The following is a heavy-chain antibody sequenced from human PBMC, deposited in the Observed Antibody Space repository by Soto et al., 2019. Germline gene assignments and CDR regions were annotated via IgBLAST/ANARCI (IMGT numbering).Heavy chain of an antibody. D-gene: IGHD3-3*01. Sequence: ASVKVSCKASGYTFTSYGISWMRQAPGQGLEWMGWISAYNGNTNYAQKLQGRVTMTTDTSTSTAYMELRSLRSDDTALYYCARDSEEWLFPTDAFDIWGQGTMVTVSS. V-gene: IGHV1-18*01. CDR1: GYTFTSYG. CDR3: ARDSEEWLFPTDAFDI. J-gene: IGHJ3*02. CDR2: ISAYNGNT.